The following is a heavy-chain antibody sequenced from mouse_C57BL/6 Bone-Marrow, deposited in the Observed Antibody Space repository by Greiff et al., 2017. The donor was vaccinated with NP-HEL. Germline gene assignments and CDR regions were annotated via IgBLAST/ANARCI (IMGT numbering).Heavy chain of an antibody. V-gene: IGHV1-62-2*01. CDR2: FYPGSGSI. CDR3: ARHEEGSCDGYWYFDV. Sequence: QVQLQQSGAELVKPGASVKLSCKASGYTFTEYTIHWVKQRSGQGLEWIGWFYPGSGSIKYNEKFKDKATLTADKSSSTVFMELSRLTSEDSAVYFCARHEEGSCDGYWYFDVWGTGTTVTVSS. CDR1: GYTFTEYT. J-gene: IGHJ1*03.